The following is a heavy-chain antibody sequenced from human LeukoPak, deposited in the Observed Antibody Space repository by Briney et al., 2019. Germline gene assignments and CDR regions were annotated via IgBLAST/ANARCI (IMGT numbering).Heavy chain of an antibody. Sequence: PGRSLRLSCAASGFTFSSYGMHWVRQAPGKGLEWVAVISYDGSNKYYADSVKGRFTISRDNSKNTLYLQMNSLRAEDTAVYYCARFDDYGGNGLDYWGQGTLVTVSS. CDR2: ISYDGSNK. D-gene: IGHD4-23*01. CDR1: GFTFSSYG. J-gene: IGHJ4*02. CDR3: ARFDDYGGNGLDY. V-gene: IGHV3-30*19.